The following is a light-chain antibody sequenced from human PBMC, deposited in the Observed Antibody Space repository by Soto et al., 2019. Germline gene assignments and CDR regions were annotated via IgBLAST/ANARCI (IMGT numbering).Light chain of an antibody. J-gene: IGKJ5*01. CDR2: GAS. Sequence: EIVMTQSPATLSASPGERATLSCRASQSVSRNLAWYQQKPGQAPRLLIYGASTRATGIPASFSGSVSVTEFTLTISSLQSEDFAVYCCQQYNNWPITFGQGTRLDIK. CDR1: QSVSRN. V-gene: IGKV3-15*01. CDR3: QQYNNWPIT.